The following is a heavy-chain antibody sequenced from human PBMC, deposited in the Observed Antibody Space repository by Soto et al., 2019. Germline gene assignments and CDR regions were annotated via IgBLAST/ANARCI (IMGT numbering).Heavy chain of an antibody. D-gene: IGHD3-10*01. CDR2: TYYMSRWHT. CDR1: GDTVSGNSAA. V-gene: IGHV6-1*01. Sequence: SQTLSLTCVISGDTVSGNSAAWNWIRLSPSRGLEWLGRTYYMSRWHTDYAVSLNNRITISADTSKNDFSLHLNSVTPEDTAVYYCARGPRGSVQVSYYPPYYFDYWGQGNLVTVSS. CDR3: ARGPRGSVQVSYYPPYYFDY. J-gene: IGHJ4*02.